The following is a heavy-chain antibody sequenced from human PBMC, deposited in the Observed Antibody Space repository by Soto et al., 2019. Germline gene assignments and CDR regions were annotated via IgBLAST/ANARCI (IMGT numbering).Heavy chain of an antibody. J-gene: IGHJ4*02. Sequence: PGESLKISCQGSGYNFNMYWIGWVRQMPGKGLEWMGIINPDDSETRYSPSFRGQVTISADKSISTAYLQWSSLEASDTAMYYCARQEPPRYCSSPTCFAPFDYWGQGALVTVSS. V-gene: IGHV5-51*01. CDR1: GYNFNMYW. CDR3: ARQEPPRYCSSPTCFAPFDY. CDR2: INPDDSET. D-gene: IGHD2-15*01.